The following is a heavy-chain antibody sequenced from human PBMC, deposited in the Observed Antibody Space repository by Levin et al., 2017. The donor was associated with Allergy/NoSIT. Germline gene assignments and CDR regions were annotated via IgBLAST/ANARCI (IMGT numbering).Heavy chain of an antibody. V-gene: IGHV3-30-3*01. CDR3: ARGGVFTMFNQNWLYAADY. J-gene: IGHJ4*02. Sequence: GGSLRLSCAASGFTFSSYAMHWVRQAPGKGLEWVAVISYDGSNKYYADSVKGRFTISRDNSKNTLYLQMNSLRAEDTAVYYCARGGVFTMFNQNWLYAADYWGQGTLVTVSS. CDR2: ISYDGSNK. CDR1: GFTFSSYA. D-gene: IGHD3-9*01.